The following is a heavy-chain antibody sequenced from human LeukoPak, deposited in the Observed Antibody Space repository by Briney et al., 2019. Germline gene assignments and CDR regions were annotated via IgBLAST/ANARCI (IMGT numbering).Heavy chain of an antibody. J-gene: IGHJ4*02. V-gene: IGHV3-48*03. CDR3: ARGQFDWLYIFDY. CDR1: GYTFSGNE. CDR2: SSGSAT. D-gene: IGHD3-9*01. Sequence: PGGSLRLSCAVSGYTFSGNEMNWARQAPGKGLEWISSSGSATYYADSVKGRFTISRDNSKNTLYLQMNSLRAEDTAVYYCARGQFDWLYIFDYWGQGTLVTVSS.